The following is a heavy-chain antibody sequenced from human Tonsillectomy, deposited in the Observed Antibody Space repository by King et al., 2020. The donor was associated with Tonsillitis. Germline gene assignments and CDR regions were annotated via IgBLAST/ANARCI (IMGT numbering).Heavy chain of an antibody. CDR3: ASRGSGSYYNRNYYYGMDV. J-gene: IGHJ6*02. D-gene: IGHD3-10*01. V-gene: IGHV1-69*01. Sequence: VQLVESGAEVKKPGSSVKVSCKASGGTFSSYAISWVRRAPGQGLEWMGGIIPIFGTANYAQKFQGRVTITADESTSTAYMELSSLRSEDTAVYYCASRGSGSYYNRNYYYGMDVWGQGTTVTVSS. CDR2: IIPIFGTA. CDR1: GGTFSSYA.